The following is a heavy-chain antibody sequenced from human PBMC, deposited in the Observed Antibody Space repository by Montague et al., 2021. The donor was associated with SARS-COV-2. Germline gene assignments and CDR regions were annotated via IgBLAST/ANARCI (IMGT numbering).Heavy chain of an antibody. CDR3: ARVVDYYDSSGYYGLREFYHYYGMDV. Sequence: SETLSLTCTVSGGSISSNYWSWIRQPPGKGLEWIGYIYYIGSTNYNPSLKSRVTISVDTSRTLFYLKLNSVTAADTAVYYCARVVDYYDSSGYYGLREFYHYYGMDVGGQGTKGTV. CDR1: GGSISSNY. CDR2: IYYIGST. V-gene: IGHV4-59*01. D-gene: IGHD3-22*01. J-gene: IGHJ6*02.